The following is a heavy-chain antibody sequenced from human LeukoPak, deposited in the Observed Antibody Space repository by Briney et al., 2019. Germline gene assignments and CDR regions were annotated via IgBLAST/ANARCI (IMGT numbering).Heavy chain of an antibody. J-gene: IGHJ4*02. CDR3: AKVTTGGITIFGVAMDY. Sequence: GGSLRLSCAASGFTFSSYAMSWVRQAPGKGLEWVSAMSGSGDSTYYADSVKGRFTISRDNSKNTLYLQMNSLRAEDTAVYYCAKVTTGGITIFGVAMDYWGQGTLVTVSS. D-gene: IGHD3-3*01. CDR2: MSGSGDST. CDR1: GFTFSSYA. V-gene: IGHV3-23*01.